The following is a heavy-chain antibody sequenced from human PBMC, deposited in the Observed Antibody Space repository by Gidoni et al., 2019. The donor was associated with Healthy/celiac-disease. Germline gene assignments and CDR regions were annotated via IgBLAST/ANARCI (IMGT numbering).Heavy chain of an antibody. D-gene: IGHD3-22*01. V-gene: IGHV1-69*01. CDR3: ARGADYYYDSSGYYYGRI. J-gene: IGHJ4*02. Sequence: QVQLVQSGAEVKKPGSSVKVSCKASGGTFSSYAISWVRQAPGQGLEWMGGIIPIFGTANYAQKFQGRVTITADESTSTAYMELSSLRSEDTAVYYCARGADYYYDSSGYYYGRIWGQGTLVTVSS. CDR2: IIPIFGTA. CDR1: GGTFSSYA.